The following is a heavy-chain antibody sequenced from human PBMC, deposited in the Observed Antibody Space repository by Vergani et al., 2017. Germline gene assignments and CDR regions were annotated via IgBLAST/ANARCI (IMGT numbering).Heavy chain of an antibody. D-gene: IGHD3-22*01. Sequence: QVQLVQSGSELKKPGASVKISCKASGYTFTRYAINWVRQAPGQGLEWMGWINTTTGNPTYAQGFTVRFVFSLDTSVTAAYLQINSLKAEDSALYYCARVLIGYDSCGSLGNWRQGTLLTVSA. V-gene: IGHV7-4-1*02. J-gene: IGHJ4*02. CDR3: ARVLIGYDSCGSLGN. CDR2: INTTTGNP. CDR1: GYTFTRYA.